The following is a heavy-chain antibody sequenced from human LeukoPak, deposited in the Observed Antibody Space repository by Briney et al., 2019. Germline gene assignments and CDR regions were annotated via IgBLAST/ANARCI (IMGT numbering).Heavy chain of an antibody. Sequence: GGSLRLSCAASGFTVSSNYMNWVRQAPGKGLEWVSVIYSGGSTYYADSVKGRFTISRDNSKNTLYLQMNSLRAEDTAVYYCARCVEGGSGSYYFDYWGQGTLVTVSS. CDR3: ARCVEGGSGSYYFDY. CDR2: IYSGGST. J-gene: IGHJ4*02. D-gene: IGHD3-10*01. CDR1: GFTVSSNY. V-gene: IGHV3-66*01.